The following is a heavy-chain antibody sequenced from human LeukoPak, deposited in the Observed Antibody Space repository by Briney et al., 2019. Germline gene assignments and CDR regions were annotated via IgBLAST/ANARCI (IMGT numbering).Heavy chain of an antibody. CDR2: IIPIFGTA. V-gene: IGHV1-69*06. CDR3: ATVRSYYYYMDV. J-gene: IGHJ6*03. Sequence: SVKVSCKASGGTFSSYAISWVRQAPGQGLEWMGGIIPIFGTANYAQKFQGRVTITADKSTSIAYMELSSLRSEDTAVYYCATVRSYYYYMDVWGKGTTVTVSS. CDR1: GGTFSSYA.